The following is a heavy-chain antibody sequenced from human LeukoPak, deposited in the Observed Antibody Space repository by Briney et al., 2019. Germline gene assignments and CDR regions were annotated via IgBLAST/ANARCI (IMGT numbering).Heavy chain of an antibody. CDR1: GYTFTVYY. CDR3: ARGGEVAVAGNALDS. Sequence: ASVKVSCKASGYTFTVYYMHWVRQAPGQGLEWMGWINPNSGGTNYAQKFQGRVTMTRDTSISTAYMELNRLRSDDTAVYYCARGGEVAVAGNALDSWGQGTLVTISS. D-gene: IGHD6-19*01. CDR2: INPNSGGT. V-gene: IGHV1-2*02. J-gene: IGHJ4*02.